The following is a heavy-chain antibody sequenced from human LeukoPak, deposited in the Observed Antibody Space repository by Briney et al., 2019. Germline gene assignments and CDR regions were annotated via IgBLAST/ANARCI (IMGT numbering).Heavy chain of an antibody. V-gene: IGHV3-23*01. J-gene: IGHJ4*02. D-gene: IGHD2-2*02. CDR2: ISGSGGST. CDR1: GFTFSSYA. Sequence: GGSPRLSCAASGFTFSSYAMSWVRQAPGKGLEWVSAISGSGGSTYYADSVKGRFTISRDNSKNTLFLQMNSLRAEDTAVYYCAKTCSSTSCYTIGFDYWGQGTLVTVSS. CDR3: AKTCSSTSCYTIGFDY.